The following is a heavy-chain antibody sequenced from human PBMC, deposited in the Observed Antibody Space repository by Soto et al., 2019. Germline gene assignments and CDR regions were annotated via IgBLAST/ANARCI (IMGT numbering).Heavy chain of an antibody. CDR2: INPNSGGT. V-gene: IGHV1-2*02. CDR3: ARQRRGTWYYFDH. CDR1: GYTFTGYY. Sequence: ASVKVSCKASGYTFTGYYMHWVRQAPGQGLEWMGWINPNSGGTNYAQKFQGRVTMTRDTSISTAYMELSRLRSDDTAVYYCARQRRGTWYYFDHWGQGTLVTVSS. D-gene: IGHD3-16*01. J-gene: IGHJ4*02.